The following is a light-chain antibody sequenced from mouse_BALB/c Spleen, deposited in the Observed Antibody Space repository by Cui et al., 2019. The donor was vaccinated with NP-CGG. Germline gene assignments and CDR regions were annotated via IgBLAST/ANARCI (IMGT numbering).Light chain of an antibody. V-gene: IGLV1*01. CDR3: ALWYSNHWV. J-gene: IGLJ1*01. Sequence: QAVVTQESALTTSPGETVTLTCRSSTGAVTTSNYANWVQEKPDHLFTGLIGGTNNRAPGVSARSSGSLIGDKAALTITGAQTEDEAIYFCALWYSNHWVFGGGTKLTVL. CDR2: GTN. CDR1: TGAVTTSNY.